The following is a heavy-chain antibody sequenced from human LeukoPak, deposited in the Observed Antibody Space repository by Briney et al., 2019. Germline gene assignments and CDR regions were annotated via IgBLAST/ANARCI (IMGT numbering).Heavy chain of an antibody. Sequence: GASVKVSCKASGYTFTSYGISWVRQAPGQGLEWMGWISAYNGNTNYAQKLQGRVTMTTDTSTSTAYMELRSLRSDDTAVYYCARERGSSGYYYHYYGMDVWGQGTTVTVSS. D-gene: IGHD3-22*01. CDR3: ARERGSSGYYYHYYGMDV. J-gene: IGHJ6*02. V-gene: IGHV1-18*01. CDR1: GYTFTSYG. CDR2: ISAYNGNT.